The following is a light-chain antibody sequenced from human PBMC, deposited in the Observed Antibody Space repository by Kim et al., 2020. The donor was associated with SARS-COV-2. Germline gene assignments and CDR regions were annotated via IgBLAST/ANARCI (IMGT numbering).Light chain of an antibody. J-gene: IGKJ4*01. CDR1: QSVSSS. Sequence: PGERATLSCRASQSVSSSFAWYQQRPGQTPRLLIYGASTRATGIPDRFSGSGSGTDFILTISRLEPEDFAIYYCQQYADSSLSFGGGTKVDIK. V-gene: IGKV3-20*01. CDR2: GAS. CDR3: QQYADSSLS.